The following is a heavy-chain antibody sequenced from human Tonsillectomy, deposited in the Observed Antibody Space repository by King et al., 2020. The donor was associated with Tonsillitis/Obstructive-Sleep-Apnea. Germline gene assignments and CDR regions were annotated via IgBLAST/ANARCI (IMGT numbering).Heavy chain of an antibody. CDR1: GFTFSSYS. V-gene: IGHV3-48*02. J-gene: IGHJ4*02. Sequence: QLVQSGGGLVQPGGSLRLSCAASGFTFSSYSMNWVRQAPGKGLEWVSYISSSSSTIYYADSVKGRFTISRDNAKNSLYLQRNRLRDEDTAVYYWARDMAVAGPAENYWGQGTLVTVSS. CDR3: ARDMAVAGPAENY. D-gene: IGHD6-19*01. CDR2: ISSSSSTI.